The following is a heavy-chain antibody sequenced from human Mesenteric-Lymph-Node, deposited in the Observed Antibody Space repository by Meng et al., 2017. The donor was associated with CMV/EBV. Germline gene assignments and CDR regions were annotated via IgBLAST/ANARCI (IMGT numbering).Heavy chain of an antibody. Sequence: SGGYISSGGYYWSGIRQHPGRGVEWIGYIYYRTAYYNPSLKSRVTISVDTSMNQFSLKLTSVTAADTAVYYCARLAYGSGSYNWFDPWGQGTLVTVSS. CDR1: GGYISSGGYY. CDR2: IYYRTA. D-gene: IGHD3-10*01. V-gene: IGHV4-31*02. CDR3: ARLAYGSGSYNWFDP. J-gene: IGHJ5*02.